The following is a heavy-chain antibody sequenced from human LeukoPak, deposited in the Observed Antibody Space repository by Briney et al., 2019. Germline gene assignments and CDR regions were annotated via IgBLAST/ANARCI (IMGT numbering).Heavy chain of an antibody. D-gene: IGHD3-10*01. V-gene: IGHV1-3*01. CDR3: ASGSRRDI. CDR2: INAGNDNT. Sequence: ASVKVSCKASGYTFTSYAMHWVRQASGQRLEWMGWINAGNDNTKYSQKFQGRVTITRDTSASTVYMELSSLRSEDTAVYHCASGSRRDIWGQGTKVIVSS. J-gene: IGHJ3*02. CDR1: GYTFTSYA.